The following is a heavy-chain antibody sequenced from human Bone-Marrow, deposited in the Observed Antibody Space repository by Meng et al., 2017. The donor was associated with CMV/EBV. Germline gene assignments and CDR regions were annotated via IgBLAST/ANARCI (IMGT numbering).Heavy chain of an antibody. CDR3: ARANYDFWSGYPDWFDP. Sequence: SVKVSCKASGYTFTSYYMHWVRQAPGQGLEWMGIINPSGGSTSYAQKFQGRVTMTRDTSTSTVYMELSSLRSEDTAVYYCARANYDFWSGYPDWFDPWGQGTLVTVSS. J-gene: IGHJ5*02. D-gene: IGHD3-3*01. V-gene: IGHV1-46*01. CDR1: GYTFTSYY. CDR2: INPSGGST.